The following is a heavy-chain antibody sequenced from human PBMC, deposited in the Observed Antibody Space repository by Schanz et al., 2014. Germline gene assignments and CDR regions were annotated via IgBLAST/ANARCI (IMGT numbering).Heavy chain of an antibody. CDR3: AMGGYQLHQ. D-gene: IGHD1-7*01. V-gene: IGHV3-30*03. J-gene: IGHJ4*02. CDR2: ISYDGNNE. Sequence: QVQLVESGGGVVQPGRSRRLSCEASGFTFSSYGMHWVRQAPGKGLEWVAVISYDGNNEDYADSVKGRFSISRDNSQNTLYLQMDSLRPEDTAVYFCAMGGYQLHQWGQGTLVTVSS. CDR1: GFTFSSYG.